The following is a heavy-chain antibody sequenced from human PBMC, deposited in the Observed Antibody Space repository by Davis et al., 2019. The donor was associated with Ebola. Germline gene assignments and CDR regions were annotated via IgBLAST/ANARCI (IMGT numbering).Heavy chain of an antibody. Sequence: GGSLRLSCAASGFTFSDYAMSWVRRAPGKGLEWVSAIRGGGSHTFYADSVKGRFSISRDNSKDTLYLQMNSLRAEDTAVYYCAKDYYDFPFDYWGQGALVTVSS. CDR1: GFTFSDYA. CDR2: IRGGGSHT. V-gene: IGHV3-23*01. CDR3: AKDYYDFPFDY. J-gene: IGHJ4*02. D-gene: IGHD3-3*01.